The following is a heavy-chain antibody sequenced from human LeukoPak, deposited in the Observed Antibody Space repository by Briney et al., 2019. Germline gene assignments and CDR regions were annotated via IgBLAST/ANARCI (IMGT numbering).Heavy chain of an antibody. CDR2: IRYDGSNK. V-gene: IGHV3-30*02. CDR1: GFTFSSYG. CDR3: AKEDIVATIFDY. J-gene: IGHJ4*02. D-gene: IGHD5-12*01. Sequence: GGSLRLSCAASGFTFSSYGMHWVRQAPGKGLEWVAFIRYDGSNKYYADSVKGRFTISRDNSKNTLYLQMNSLRAEDTAVYYCAKEDIVATIFDYWGQGTLVTVSS.